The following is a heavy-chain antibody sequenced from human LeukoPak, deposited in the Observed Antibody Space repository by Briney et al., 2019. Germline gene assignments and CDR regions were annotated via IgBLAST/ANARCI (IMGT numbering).Heavy chain of an antibody. CDR2: ISGGSEDT. D-gene: IGHD6-13*01. Sequence: GGSLRLSCTASGFTFGGYAMSWVRQAPGKGLEWVSSISGGSEDTYSADSVKGRFTISRDNSKTTLYLQMNSLRAEDTAVYYCARTIAQYSNSWLYFNYGLDVWGQGTTVTVSS. V-gene: IGHV3-23*01. CDR3: ARTIAQYSNSWLYFNYGLDV. CDR1: GFTFGGYA. J-gene: IGHJ6*02.